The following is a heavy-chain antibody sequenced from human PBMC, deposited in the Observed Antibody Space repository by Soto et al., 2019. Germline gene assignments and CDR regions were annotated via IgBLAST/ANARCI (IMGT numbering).Heavy chain of an antibody. D-gene: IGHD2-15*01. CDR1: GGSFSGSY. J-gene: IGHJ6*03. V-gene: IGHV4-34*01. Sequence: QVQLQQWGAGLLKPSETLSLTCAVSGGSFSGSYWSWIRQPPGKGLEWIGAINHSGSTNYNPSLKSRFTLLVDTSKNQFSLILTSVAAADTAVYYCARRYCSGGRCYSTPSRYYYLDVWGKGSTVTVSS. CDR3: ARRYCSGGRCYSTPSRYYYLDV. CDR2: INHSGST.